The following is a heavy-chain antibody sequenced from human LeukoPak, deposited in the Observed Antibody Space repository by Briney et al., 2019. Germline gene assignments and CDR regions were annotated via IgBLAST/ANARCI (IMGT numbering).Heavy chain of an antibody. CDR1: GFTFSSYS. J-gene: IGHJ4*02. CDR2: ISSSSSYI. D-gene: IGHD1-26*01. CDR3: ARALGASGSQDY. V-gene: IGHV3-21*01. Sequence: GGSLRLSCAASGFTFSSYSMNWVRQAPGKGLEWVSSISSSSSYIYYADSVKGRFTISRDNAKNSLYLQMNSLRAEDTAVYYCARALGASGSQDYWGQGTLVTVSS.